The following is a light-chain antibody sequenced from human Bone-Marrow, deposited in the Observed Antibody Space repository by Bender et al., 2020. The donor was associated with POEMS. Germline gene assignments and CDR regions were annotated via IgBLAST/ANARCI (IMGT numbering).Light chain of an antibody. V-gene: IGLV2-14*02. CDR3: SSYAGSNNLV. J-gene: IGLJ2*01. CDR1: SSDVGSYNL. CDR2: EVG. Sequence: QSALTQAASVSGSPGQSITISCTGTSSDVGSYNLVSWYQQHPGKAPKLLIHEVGKRPSGVPDRFSGSQSGNTASLTVSGLRAEDEADYYCSSYAGSNNLVFGGGTRLTVL.